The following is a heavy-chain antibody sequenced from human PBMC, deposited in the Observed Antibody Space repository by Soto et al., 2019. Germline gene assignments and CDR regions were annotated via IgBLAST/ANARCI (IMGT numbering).Heavy chain of an antibody. V-gene: IGHV4-4*02. CDR1: GGSVSNNNW. CDR3: TKNSAYALDY. J-gene: IGHJ4*02. Sequence: QVQLQESGPGLVKPSGTLSLSCAVSGGSVSNNNWWSWVRQSPGNGLEWIGAIHHSGGTSYNPSLERRATLSVDKSKNELSLRLNYVTAADTAVYYCTKNSAYALDYWGLGILVTVSS. CDR2: IHHSGGT. D-gene: IGHD5-12*01.